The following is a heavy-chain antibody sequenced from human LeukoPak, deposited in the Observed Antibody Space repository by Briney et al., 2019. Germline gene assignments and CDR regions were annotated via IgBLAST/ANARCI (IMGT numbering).Heavy chain of an antibody. Sequence: ASVKVSCKASGYTFTSYGISWVRQAPGQGLEWMGWISAYNGNTNYAQKLQGRVTMTTDTSTSTAYMELRSLRSDDTAVYYCARDEVLWFGELLTWFDPWGRGTLVTVSS. J-gene: IGHJ5*02. CDR3: ARDEVLWFGELLTWFDP. D-gene: IGHD3-10*01. V-gene: IGHV1-18*01. CDR1: GYTFTSYG. CDR2: ISAYNGNT.